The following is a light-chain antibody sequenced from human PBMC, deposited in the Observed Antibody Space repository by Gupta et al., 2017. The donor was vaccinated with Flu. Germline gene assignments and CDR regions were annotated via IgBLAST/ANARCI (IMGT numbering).Light chain of an antibody. CDR3: QQYFNTPRT. J-gene: IGKJ1*01. V-gene: IGKV4-1*01. CDR2: WAS. CDR1: HSLLFSSNNKNY. Sequence: DIVMTQSPDSLAVSLGEMAAINCKSRHSLLFSSNNKNYLAWYQHKPGQPPKLLIYWASTRQSGVPDRFSGSGSGTDFTLTILNLQAEDVAVYYCQQYFNTPRTFGQGTKVEFK.